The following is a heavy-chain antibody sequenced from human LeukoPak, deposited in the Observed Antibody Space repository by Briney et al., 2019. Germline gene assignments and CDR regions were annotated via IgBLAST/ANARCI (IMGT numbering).Heavy chain of an antibody. CDR3: ARASRGGAVNFDY. Sequence: GGSLRLSCAASGFTFSHYAMSWVRQGPGQGLEWVSTIVGSGSDTYYGDSVKGRFTISRDNSKNTLFLQMNSLRADDTAVYYCARASRGGAVNFDYWGQGTLVTVSS. D-gene: IGHD3-3*01. J-gene: IGHJ4*02. V-gene: IGHV3-23*01. CDR2: IVGSGSDT. CDR1: GFTFSHYA.